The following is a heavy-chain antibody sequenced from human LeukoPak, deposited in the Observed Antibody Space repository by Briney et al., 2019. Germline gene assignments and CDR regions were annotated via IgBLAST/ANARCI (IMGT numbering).Heavy chain of an antibody. Sequence: SETLSLTCTVSGGTISGFYWSWIRQPPGKGLEWLGYIYYSGSTYYNPSLKSRVTISVDTSKNQFSLKLSSVTAADTAVYYCAKGGDDWGQGTLVTVSS. CDR3: AKGGDD. J-gene: IGHJ4*02. CDR2: IYYSGST. V-gene: IGHV4-59*06. CDR1: GGTISGFY.